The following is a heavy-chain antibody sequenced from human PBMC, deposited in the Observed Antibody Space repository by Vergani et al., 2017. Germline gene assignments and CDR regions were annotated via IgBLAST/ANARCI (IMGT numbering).Heavy chain of an antibody. D-gene: IGHD3-22*01. CDR2: ISGSGGST. Sequence: EVQLVESGGGLVQPGRSLRLSCTASGFTFGDYAMSWVRQAPGKGLEWVSAISGSGGSTYYADSVKGRFTISRDNSKNTLYLQMNSLRAEDTAVYYCARGQYYYDSSGLLDYWGQGTLVTVSS. CDR3: ARGQYYYDSSGLLDY. V-gene: IGHV3-23*04. J-gene: IGHJ4*02. CDR1: GFTFGDYA.